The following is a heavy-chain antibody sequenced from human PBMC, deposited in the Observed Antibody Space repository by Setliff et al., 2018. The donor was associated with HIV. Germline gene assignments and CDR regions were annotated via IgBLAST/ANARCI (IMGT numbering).Heavy chain of an antibody. CDR3: ARDRLGAYSSPASPYYYMDV. J-gene: IGHJ6*03. Sequence: ASVKVSCKASGYTFTNYGISWVRQAPGEGLEWMGWISPYSGKKKYAQNVEDRVTMTTDASTSTAYMDVRSLKSNDTAVYYCARDRLGAYSSPASPYYYMDVWGKGTTVTVS. CDR2: ISPYSGKK. V-gene: IGHV1-18*01. CDR1: GYTFTNYG. D-gene: IGHD6-13*01.